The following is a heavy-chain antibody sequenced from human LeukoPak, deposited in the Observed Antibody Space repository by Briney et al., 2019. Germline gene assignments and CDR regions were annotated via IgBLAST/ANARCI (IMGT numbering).Heavy chain of an antibody. CDR1: GFTFSSYG. J-gene: IGHJ4*02. D-gene: IGHD6-19*01. CDR3: TRGIAVTGGDS. V-gene: IGHV3-74*01. Sequence: PGGSLRLSCAASGFTFSSYGMHWVRQAPGEGLVWVSRIHRDGSSTNYADSVKGRFTVSRDNAKNILYLQMNSLRADDTAVYYCTRGIAVTGGDSWGQGTLVTVSS. CDR2: IHRDGSST.